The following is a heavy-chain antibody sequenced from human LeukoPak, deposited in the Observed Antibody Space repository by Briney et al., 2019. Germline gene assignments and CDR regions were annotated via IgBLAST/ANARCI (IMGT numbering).Heavy chain of an antibody. CDR2: IYYSGST. V-gene: IGHV4-30-4*08. CDR1: GGSIGSGGYY. CDR3: ARVPDIVVVVAAKDAFDI. J-gene: IGHJ3*02. Sequence: PSETLSLTCTVSGGSIGSGGYYWSWIRQPPGKGLEWIGYIYYSGSTYYNPSLKSRVTISVDTSKNQFSLKLSSVTAADTAVYYCARVPDIVVVVAAKDAFDIWGQGTMVTVSS. D-gene: IGHD2-15*01.